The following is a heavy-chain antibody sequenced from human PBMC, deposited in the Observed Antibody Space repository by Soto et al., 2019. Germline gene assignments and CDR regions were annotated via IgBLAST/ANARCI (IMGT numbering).Heavy chain of an antibody. J-gene: IGHJ4*02. CDR2: MSGSGGST. Sequence: PGGSLRLSCAASGFTFSSYAMSWVRQAPGKGLEWVSAMSGSGGSTYYADSVKGRFTISRDNSKNTLYLQMNSLRAEDTAVYYCAKDPYGSGSYYKVFGYWGQGTLVTVSS. CDR1: GFTFSSYA. CDR3: AKDPYGSGSYYKVFGY. V-gene: IGHV3-23*01. D-gene: IGHD3-10*01.